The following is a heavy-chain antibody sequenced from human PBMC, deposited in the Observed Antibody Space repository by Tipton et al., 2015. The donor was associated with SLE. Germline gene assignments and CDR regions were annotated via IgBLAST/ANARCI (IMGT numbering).Heavy chain of an antibody. Sequence: GSLRLSCAASGFTFSSYWMSWVRQAPGKGLEWVANIKQDGSEKYYVDSVKGRFTITRDNAKNSLYLQMNSPRAEDTAGFYCATDVWYYYYGMDVWGQGTTVTVS. V-gene: IGHV3-7*01. CDR1: GFTFSSYW. CDR2: IKQDGSEK. CDR3: ATDVWYYYYGMDV. D-gene: IGHD2-21*01. J-gene: IGHJ6*02.